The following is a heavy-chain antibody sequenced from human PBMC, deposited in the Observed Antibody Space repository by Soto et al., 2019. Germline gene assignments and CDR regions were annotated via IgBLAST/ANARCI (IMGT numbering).Heavy chain of an antibody. Sequence: GASVKVSCKASGYTFTSYGISWVRQAPGQGLEWVGWISAYNGNTNYEQKLQGRVTMTTDTSTSTAYMELRSLRSDDTAVYYCARAGNYYDSSGYYYGFDYWGQGTLVTVSS. D-gene: IGHD3-22*01. CDR1: GYTFTSYG. CDR2: ISAYNGNT. J-gene: IGHJ4*02. V-gene: IGHV1-18*04. CDR3: ARAGNYYDSSGYYYGFDY.